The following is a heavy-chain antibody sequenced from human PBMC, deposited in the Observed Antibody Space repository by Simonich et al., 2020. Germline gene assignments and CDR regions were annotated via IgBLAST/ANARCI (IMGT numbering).Heavy chain of an antibody. Sequence: QVQLQQWGAGLLKPSATLYRTCAVYGGSFSGYYWSGISQPPGKGLEWIGESNHSERTNYNPSLKGRVTRSVDTSKNQFSLRLSSVTAADTAVYYCARGKGLKNAFDICGQGTMVTVSS. CDR1: GGSFSGYY. J-gene: IGHJ3*02. CDR2: SNHSERT. V-gene: IGHV4-34*01. CDR3: ARGKGLKNAFDI.